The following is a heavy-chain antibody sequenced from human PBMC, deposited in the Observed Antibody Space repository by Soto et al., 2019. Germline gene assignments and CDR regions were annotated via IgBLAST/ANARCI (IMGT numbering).Heavy chain of an antibody. D-gene: IGHD3-10*01. J-gene: IGHJ4*02. V-gene: IGHV3-66*01. CDR2: IYSGGRT. Sequence: EVQLVESGGGLVQHGGSLRLSCAASGFTVSSNYMSWVRQAPGKGLEWVSVIYSGGRTYYAESVRGRFTTSRDNSKNTLYLQMNGLRDEDTAVYYCAGSSIYNRLDYWGQGALVTVSS. CDR3: AGSSIYNRLDY. CDR1: GFTVSSNY.